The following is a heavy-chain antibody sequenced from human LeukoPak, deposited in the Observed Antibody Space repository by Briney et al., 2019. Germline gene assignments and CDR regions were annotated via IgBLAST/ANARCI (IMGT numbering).Heavy chain of an antibody. Sequence: ASVKVSCKASGYTFTSYGISWVRQAPGQGLEWMGWISAYNGNTNYAQKLQGRATMTTDTSTSTAYMELRSLRSDDTAVYYCARDKGAAGAYYFDYWGQGTLVTVSS. CDR2: ISAYNGNT. D-gene: IGHD1-26*01. CDR1: GYTFTSYG. J-gene: IGHJ4*02. CDR3: ARDKGAAGAYYFDY. V-gene: IGHV1-18*01.